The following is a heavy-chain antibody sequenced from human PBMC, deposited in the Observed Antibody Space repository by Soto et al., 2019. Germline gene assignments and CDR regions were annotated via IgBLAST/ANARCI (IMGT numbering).Heavy chain of an antibody. CDR2: IYYSGST. CDR3: ARDFSVRGAQTYYYYGMDV. V-gene: IGHV4-59*01. Sequence: SETLSLTCAVYGGSFSGYYWSWIRQPPGKGLEWIGYIYYSGSTNYNPSLKSRVTISVDTSKNQFSLKLSSVTAADTAVYYCARDFSVRGAQTYYYYGMDVWGQGTTVTVSS. J-gene: IGHJ6*02. CDR1: GGSFSGYY. D-gene: IGHD3-10*01.